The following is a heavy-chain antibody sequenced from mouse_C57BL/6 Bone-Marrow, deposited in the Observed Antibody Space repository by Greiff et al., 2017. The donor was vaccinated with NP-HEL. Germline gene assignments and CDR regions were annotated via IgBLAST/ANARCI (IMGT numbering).Heavy chain of an antibody. CDR3: ARSAGTAQATGAY. D-gene: IGHD3-2*02. J-gene: IGHJ3*01. CDR1: GYTFTSYW. V-gene: IGHV1-69*01. Sequence: VQLKQPGAELVMPGASVKLSCKASGYTFTSYWMHWVKQRPGQGLEWIGEIDPSDSYTNYNHKFKGKSTLTVDKSSSTAYMQLSSLTSEDSAVYYCARSAGTAQATGAYWGQGTLVTVSA. CDR2: IDPSDSYT.